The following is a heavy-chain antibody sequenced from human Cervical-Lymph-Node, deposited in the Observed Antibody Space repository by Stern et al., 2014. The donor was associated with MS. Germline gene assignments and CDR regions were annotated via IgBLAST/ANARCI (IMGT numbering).Heavy chain of an antibody. CDR2: INPSGGST. V-gene: IGHV1-46*01. J-gene: IGHJ6*02. D-gene: IGHD6-19*01. CDR1: GYTFISYY. CDR3: AREVAGHRLGMMDV. Sequence: QVQLVQSGAEVKKPGASVKVSCKASGYTFISYYMHWVRQGPGQGLEWIGIINPSGGSTSYAQKFQGRVTMTRDTSTSTVYMELRSLRSDDTAVYYCAREVAGHRLGMMDVWGQGTTVTVSS.